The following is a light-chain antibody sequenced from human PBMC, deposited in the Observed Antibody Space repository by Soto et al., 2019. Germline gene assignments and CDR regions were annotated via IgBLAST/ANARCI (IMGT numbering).Light chain of an antibody. CDR3: QQLNSYPLT. J-gene: IGKJ3*01. CDR1: QAINSY. CDR2: ATS. V-gene: IGKV1-9*01. Sequence: IQLTQSPSSLSASVGDSVTITCRASQAINSYLAWYQQRPGKAPKLLIYATSTLQSGVPSRFSGSGSGTDFTLTISSLQPDDFATYYCQQLNSYPLTFGPGTKVDIK.